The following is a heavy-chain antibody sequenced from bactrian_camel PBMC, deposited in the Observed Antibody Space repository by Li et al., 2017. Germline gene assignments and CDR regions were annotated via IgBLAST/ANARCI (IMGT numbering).Heavy chain of an antibody. V-gene: IGHV3S1*01. CDR2: INMGGST. J-gene: IGHJ4*01. CDR1: AVTFGGNC. D-gene: IGHD1*01. Sequence: VQLVESGGGSVQSGGSLTLSCATDAVTFGGNCLGWFRQIPGKEREGVAGINMGGSTIYASSVRGRFTISTDNAKDTLYLQMNGMKPEDTAMYYCAAARDILRSSRLSPARYDYWGQGTQVTVS. CDR3: AAARDILRSSRLSPARYDY.